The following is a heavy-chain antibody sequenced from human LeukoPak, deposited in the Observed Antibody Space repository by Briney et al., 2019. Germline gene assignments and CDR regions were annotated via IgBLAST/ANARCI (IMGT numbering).Heavy chain of an antibody. D-gene: IGHD2-15*01. CDR3: ARHWSPAIVVVAATPWFDP. Sequence: GESLKISCKGSGYSFTSYWIGWVRQMPGKGLERMGIIYPGDSDTRYSPSFQGQVTISADKSISTAYLQWSSLKASDTAMYYCARHWSPAIVVVAATPWFDPWGQGTLVTVSS. CDR1: GYSFTSYW. V-gene: IGHV5-51*01. CDR2: IYPGDSDT. J-gene: IGHJ5*02.